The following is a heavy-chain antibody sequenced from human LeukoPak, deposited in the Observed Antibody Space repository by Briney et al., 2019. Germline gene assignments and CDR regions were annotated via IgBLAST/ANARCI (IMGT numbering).Heavy chain of an antibody. CDR2: INAGSGNT. CDR1: GYIFTSYA. J-gene: IGHJ4*02. Sequence: RASVKVSCKASGYIFTSYAMHWVRQAPGQRLGWMGWINAGSGNTKYSQNFQGRVTISRDTSASTAYMELSSLTSEDTAVYYCARDSGEYYFDYWGQGTLVTVSS. D-gene: IGHD2-15*01. CDR3: ARDSGEYYFDY. V-gene: IGHV1-3*01.